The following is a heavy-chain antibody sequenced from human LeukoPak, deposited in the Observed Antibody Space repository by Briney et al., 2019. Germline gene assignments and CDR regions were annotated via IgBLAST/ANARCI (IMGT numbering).Heavy chain of an antibody. J-gene: IGHJ6*02. D-gene: IGHD5-18*01. CDR2: IRNRANSYAT. CDR1: GFTFSGSD. V-gene: IGHV3-73*01. Sequence: GGSLSLSCAASGFTFSGSDMHWLRQPPGKGLEWVGRIRNRANSYATAYAASVKARFTISRDDSKNTAYLQMNSLKTEDTAVYYCLGTAPAGSPWMDFWGQGTTVTVSS. CDR3: LGTAPAGSPWMDF.